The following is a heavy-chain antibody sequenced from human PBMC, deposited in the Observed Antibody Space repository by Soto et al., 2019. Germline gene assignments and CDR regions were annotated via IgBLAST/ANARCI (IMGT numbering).Heavy chain of an antibody. CDR2: IDWDDDK. V-gene: IGHV2-5*02. Sequence: QITLQESGPTLVKPTQTITLTCTFSGFSLNTYGVGVAWVRQPPGKALEWLALIDWDDDKRFSPSLETILTIAKDTSKNHVVLTMTNMDPVDTGTYYCAHRPVFSMSFDYWGPGALVTVSS. CDR3: AHRPVFSMSFDY. D-gene: IGHD3-22*01. J-gene: IGHJ4*02. CDR1: GFSLNTYGVG.